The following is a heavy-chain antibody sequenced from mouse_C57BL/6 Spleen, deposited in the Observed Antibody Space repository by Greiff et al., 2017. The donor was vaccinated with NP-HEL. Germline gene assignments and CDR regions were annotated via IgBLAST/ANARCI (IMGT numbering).Heavy chain of an antibody. CDR2: ISNGGGST. CDR3: ARPYDYDGYYFDY. D-gene: IGHD2-4*01. Sequence: EVQVVESGGGLVQPGGSLKLSCAASGFTFSDYYMYWVRQTPEKRLEWVAYISNGGGSTYYPDTVKGRFTISRDNAKNTLYLQMSRLKSEDTAMYYCARPYDYDGYYFDYWGQGTTLTVSS. V-gene: IGHV5-12*01. J-gene: IGHJ2*01. CDR1: GFTFSDYY.